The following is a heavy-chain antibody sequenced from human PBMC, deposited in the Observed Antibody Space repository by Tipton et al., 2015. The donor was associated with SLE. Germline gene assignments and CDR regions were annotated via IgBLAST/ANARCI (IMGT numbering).Heavy chain of an antibody. Sequence: TLSLTCTVSGGSISSSSYYWGWIRQPPGKGLEWIGSIYYSGSTYYNPSLKSRVTISVDTSKNQFSLKVSSVTAADTAVYYCARVAVAGFRAEHFQHWGQGTLVTVSS. V-gene: IGHV4-39*07. CDR1: GGSISSSSYY. J-gene: IGHJ1*01. CDR2: IYYSGST. CDR3: ARVAVAGFRAEHFQH. D-gene: IGHD6-19*01.